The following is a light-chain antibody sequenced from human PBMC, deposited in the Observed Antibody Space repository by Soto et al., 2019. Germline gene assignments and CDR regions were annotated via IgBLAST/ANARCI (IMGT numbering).Light chain of an antibody. Sequence: QSLLTQPPSASGSPGQSVTISCTGTSSDITDNKYVPWFQQHPGKAPKVLIYEVNKRPSGVPDRFSGSKSGNTASLTVSGLQADDEADYYCNSYVGSNNYVFGTGTKVTVL. CDR2: EVN. CDR1: SSDITDNKY. V-gene: IGLV2-8*01. J-gene: IGLJ1*01. CDR3: NSYVGSNNYV.